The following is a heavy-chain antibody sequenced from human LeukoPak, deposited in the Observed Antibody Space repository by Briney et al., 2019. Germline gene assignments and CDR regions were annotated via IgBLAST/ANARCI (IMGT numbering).Heavy chain of an antibody. CDR2: ISAYNGNT. CDR1: GYTFSSSG. J-gene: IGHJ3*02. V-gene: IGHV1-18*01. CDR3: ARDRSHGDAFDI. Sequence: ASVKVSCKASGYTFSSSGISWVRQDPGQGLEWVGWISAYNGNTDYAQKFQGRVTMTTDRPTSTGYMELRSLRSDDTAVYYCARDRSHGDAFDIWGQGTMVIVSS.